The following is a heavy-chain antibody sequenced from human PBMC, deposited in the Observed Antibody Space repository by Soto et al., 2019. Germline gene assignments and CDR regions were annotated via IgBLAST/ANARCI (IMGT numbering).Heavy chain of an antibody. D-gene: IGHD3-10*01. Sequence: EVQLVESGGGLVQPGVSLKLSCAASGFTFSGSAMHWVRQASGKGLEWVGRIRSKANSYATAYAASVKGRCTISRDDSKNTAYLQMNSLKTEDTAVYYCTRELLWFGELRDWGQGTLVTVSS. CDR2: IRSKANSYAT. V-gene: IGHV3-73*02. CDR1: GFTFSGSA. CDR3: TRELLWFGELRD. J-gene: IGHJ4*02.